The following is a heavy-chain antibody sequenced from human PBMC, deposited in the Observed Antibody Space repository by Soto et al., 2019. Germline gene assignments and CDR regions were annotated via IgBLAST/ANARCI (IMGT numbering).Heavy chain of an antibody. D-gene: IGHD3-10*01. CDR2: IIPIFGTA. CDR3: ARVMTYYYGAGSYYANYYCYGMDV. V-gene: IGHV1-69*06. J-gene: IGHJ6*02. Sequence: SVKVSCKASGGTFSSYAISWVRQAPGQGLEWMGGIIPIFGTANYAQKFHGRVTITADKSTSTAYMELRSLRYEGTAGYYCARVMTYYYGAGSYYANYYCYGMDVWGQGTTVTVSS. CDR1: GGTFSSYA.